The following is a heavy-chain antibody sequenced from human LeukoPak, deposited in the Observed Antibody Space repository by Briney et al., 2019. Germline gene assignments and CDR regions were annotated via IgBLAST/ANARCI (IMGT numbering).Heavy chain of an antibody. V-gene: IGHV3-7*01. CDR3: ARDYSGSFMFDY. CDR2: INQHGSES. CDR1: GFTFSSYW. J-gene: IGHJ4*02. D-gene: IGHD1-26*01. Sequence: GGSLSLSCVASGFTFSSYWMSWVRQAPGKGLEWVANINQHGSESYYVDSVKGRFTISRDNAKNSLYLQMNSLRAEDTAVYYCARDYSGSFMFDYWGQGTLVTVSS.